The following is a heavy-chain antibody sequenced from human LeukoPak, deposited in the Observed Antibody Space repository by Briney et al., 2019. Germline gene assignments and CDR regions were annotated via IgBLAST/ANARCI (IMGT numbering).Heavy chain of an antibody. J-gene: IGHJ4*02. CDR2: IYYGGST. Sequence: SETLSLTCTVSGGSISSGDYYWSWIRQPPGKGLEWIGYIYYGGSTYYNPSLKSRVTISVDTSKNQFSLKLSSVTAADTAVYYCARRVVRGDSFDYWGQGTLVTVSS. D-gene: IGHD3-10*01. V-gene: IGHV4-30-4*01. CDR1: GGSISSGDYY. CDR3: ARRVVRGDSFDY.